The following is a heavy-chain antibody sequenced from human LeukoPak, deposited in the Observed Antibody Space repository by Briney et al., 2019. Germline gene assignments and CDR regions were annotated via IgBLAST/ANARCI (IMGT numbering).Heavy chain of an antibody. CDR3: ATFTEWELRY. Sequence: GASVKVSCKASGGTFSSYAISWVRQAPGKGLEWMGGFDPEDGETIYAQKFQGRVAMTEDTSTDTAYMELSSLRSEDTAVYYCATFTEWELRYRGQGTLVTVSS. D-gene: IGHD1-26*01. V-gene: IGHV1-24*01. CDR1: GGTFSSYA. CDR2: FDPEDGET. J-gene: IGHJ4*02.